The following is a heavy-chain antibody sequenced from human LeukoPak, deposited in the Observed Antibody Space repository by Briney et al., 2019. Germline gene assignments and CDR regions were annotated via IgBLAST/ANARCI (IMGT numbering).Heavy chain of an antibody. D-gene: IGHD6-13*01. CDR3: ASGSAAGTDY. J-gene: IGHJ4*02. V-gene: IGHV3-21*01. Sequence: TGGSLRLSCAASEFTFSSYSMNWVRQAPGKGLEWVSSISSSSSYIYYADSVKGRFTISRDNAKNSLYLQMNSLRAEDTAVYYCASGSAAGTDYWGQGTLVTVSS. CDR1: EFTFSSYS. CDR2: ISSSSSYI.